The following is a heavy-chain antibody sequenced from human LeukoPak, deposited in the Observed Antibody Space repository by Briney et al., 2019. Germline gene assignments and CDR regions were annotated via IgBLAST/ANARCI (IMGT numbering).Heavy chain of an antibody. CDR2: ISYDGSNK. CDR3: ARGVIALECYFDY. CDR1: GFTFSSYA. J-gene: IGHJ4*02. V-gene: IGHV3-30*04. D-gene: IGHD6-13*01. Sequence: GRSLRLSCAASGFTFSSYAMHWVRQAPGKGLEWVAVISYDGSNKYYADSVKGRFTISRDNSKNTLYLQMNSLRAEDTAVHYCARGVIALECYFDYWGQGTLVTVSS.